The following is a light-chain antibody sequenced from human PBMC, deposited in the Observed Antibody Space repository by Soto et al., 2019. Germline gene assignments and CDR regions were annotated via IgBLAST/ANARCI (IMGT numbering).Light chain of an antibody. CDR3: QKYNNAPWT. Sequence: DIQITKSPSSLSASVGDRVTITCRASQGIINYVAWYQQRPGRVPKLLISAASTLRSGVPSRFSGSGSGTDITLTISSLQPEDAATYFCQKYNNAPWTFGQGTKVEIK. V-gene: IGKV1-27*01. CDR1: QGIINY. CDR2: AAS. J-gene: IGKJ1*01.